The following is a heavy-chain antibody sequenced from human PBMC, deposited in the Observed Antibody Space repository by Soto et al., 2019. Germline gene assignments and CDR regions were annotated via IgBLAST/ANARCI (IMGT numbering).Heavy chain of an antibody. J-gene: IGHJ4*02. Sequence: GASVKVSCKVSGYTLTELSMHWVRQALGKGLEWMGGFDPEDGETIYAQKFQGRVTMTEDTSTDTAYMELSSLRSEDTAVYYCPKGRYLLYSRSWYYFDYCGQGNLVTVSS. CDR1: GYTLTELS. CDR3: PKGRYLLYSRSWYYFDY. V-gene: IGHV1-24*01. D-gene: IGHD6-13*01. CDR2: FDPEDGET.